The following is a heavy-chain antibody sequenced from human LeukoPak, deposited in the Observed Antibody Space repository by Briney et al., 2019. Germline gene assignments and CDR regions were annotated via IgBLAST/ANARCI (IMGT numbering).Heavy chain of an antibody. CDR3: AKGSSGYFFDL. J-gene: IGHJ4*02. D-gene: IGHD3-22*01. CDR1: GFTFSSYA. V-gene: IGHV3-23*01. CDR2: ISGSGGST. Sequence: GGSLRLSCAASGFTFSSYAMSWVRQAPGKGLEWVSAISGSGGSTYYADSVKGRFTISRDNSKNTLFLQMNSLRAEDTALYYCAKGSSGYFFDLWGQGTLVTVSS.